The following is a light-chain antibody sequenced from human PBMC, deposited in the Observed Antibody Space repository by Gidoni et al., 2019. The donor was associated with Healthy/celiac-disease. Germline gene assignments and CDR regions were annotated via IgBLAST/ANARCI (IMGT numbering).Light chain of an antibody. CDR3: QSADSSGTYPNWV. J-gene: IGLJ3*02. CDR2: KDS. Sequence: SYELTQPPSVSVTPGQTARITCSGGALPKQYAYWYQQKPGQAPVLVIYKDSERPSGIPERFSGSSSGTTVTLTISGVQAEDEADYYCQSADSSGTYPNWVFGGGTKLTVL. CDR1: ALPKQY. V-gene: IGLV3-25*03.